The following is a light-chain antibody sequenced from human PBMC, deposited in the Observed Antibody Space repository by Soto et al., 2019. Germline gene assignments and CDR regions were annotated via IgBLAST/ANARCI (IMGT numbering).Light chain of an antibody. CDR1: SSDIGGYNS. CDR2: DVS. V-gene: IGLV2-8*01. J-gene: IGLJ1*01. Sequence: QSALTQSPSASGSPGQSVTISCTGTSSDIGGYNSVSWYQQHPGKAPKVMIYDVSKRPSGVPDRFSGSKSDNTASLTVSALQAEDEADYYCSSYTDRNNLVFGTGTKLTVL. CDR3: SSYTDRNNLV.